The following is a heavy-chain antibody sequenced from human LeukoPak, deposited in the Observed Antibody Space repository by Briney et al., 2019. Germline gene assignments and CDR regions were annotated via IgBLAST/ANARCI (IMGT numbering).Heavy chain of an antibody. D-gene: IGHD6-13*01. CDR3: ARFQRGSWAFDY. J-gene: IGHJ4*02. Sequence: SETLSLTCTVSGVSISSYYWSWIRQPAGKGLEWIGRIYTSGSTNYNPSLKSRVTMSVDTSKNQFSLKLSSMTAADTAVYYCARFQRGSWAFDYWGQGTLVTVSS. CDR1: GVSISSYY. CDR2: IYTSGST. V-gene: IGHV4-4*07.